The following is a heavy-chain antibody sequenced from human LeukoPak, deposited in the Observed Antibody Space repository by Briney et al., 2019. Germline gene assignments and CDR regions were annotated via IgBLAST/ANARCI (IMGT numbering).Heavy chain of an antibody. V-gene: IGHV4-34*01. Sequence: PSETLSLTCAVYGGSFSGYYWSWIRQPPGKGLEWIGEINHSGSTNYNPSLKSRVTISVDTSKNQFSLKLSSVTAADTAVYYCARRGIAAAGTSVDYYYYYMDVWGKGTTVTISS. D-gene: IGHD6-13*01. CDR1: GGSFSGYY. CDR3: ARRGIAAAGTSVDYYYYYMDV. J-gene: IGHJ6*03. CDR2: INHSGST.